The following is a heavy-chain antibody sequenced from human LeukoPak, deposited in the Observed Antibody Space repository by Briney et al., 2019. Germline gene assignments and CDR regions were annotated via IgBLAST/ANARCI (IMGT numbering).Heavy chain of an antibody. D-gene: IGHD2-21*02. Sequence: PGGSLRLSCAVSGFPFSTFWMSWVRQAPGKGLEWVGNIKQDGSEKYYVDSVKGRFTISRDNARNSLYLQMNSLRAEDTAVYYCARNGAPVVTAITPYYYYMGVWGKGTTVTVSS. J-gene: IGHJ6*03. CDR2: IKQDGSEK. CDR3: ARNGAPVVTAITPYYYYMGV. CDR1: GFPFSTFW. V-gene: IGHV3-7*01.